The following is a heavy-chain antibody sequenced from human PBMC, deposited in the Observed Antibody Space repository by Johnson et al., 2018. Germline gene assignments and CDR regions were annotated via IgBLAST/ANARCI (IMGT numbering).Heavy chain of an antibody. CDR2: IDRDGSST. J-gene: IGHJ6*04. CDR1: GFTFSSYW. V-gene: IGHV3-74*02. CDR3: GRRGFSTSLGSRSYYYALDV. D-gene: IGHD2-2*01. Sequence: VQLVQSGGGVVQPGRSLRLSCAASGFTFSSYWMHWVRQAPGKGLVWVSHIDRDGSSTNYADSVKGRFTISRDNAKNTLYLQMNSLRAEDTAVYYCGRRGFSTSLGSRSYYYALDVWGKGTTVTVSS.